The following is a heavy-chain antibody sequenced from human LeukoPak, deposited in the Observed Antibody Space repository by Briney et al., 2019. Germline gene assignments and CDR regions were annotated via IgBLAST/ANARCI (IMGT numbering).Heavy chain of an antibody. V-gene: IGHV3-23*01. CDR2: ISGSGGST. CDR1: GFTFSSYG. CDR3: AELGITMIGGV. Sequence: GGSLRLSCAASGFTFSSYGMSWVRQAPGKGLEWVSAISGSGGSTYYADSVKGRFTISRDNAKNSLYLQMSSLRAEDTAVYYCAELGITMIGGVWGKGTTVTISS. J-gene: IGHJ6*04. D-gene: IGHD3-10*02.